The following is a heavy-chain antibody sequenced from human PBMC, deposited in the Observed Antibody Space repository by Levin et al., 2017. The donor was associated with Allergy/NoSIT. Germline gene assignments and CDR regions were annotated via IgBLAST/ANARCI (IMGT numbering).Heavy chain of an antibody. J-gene: IGHJ5*02. CDR2: IYPGDSDT. Sequence: KVSCKGSGYGFTSYWIGWVRQMPGKGLEWMGIIYPGDSDTRYSPSFQGQVTISADKSISTAYLQWSSLKASDTAMYYCARLLEDDGSGTPRGWFDPWGQGTLVTVSS. D-gene: IGHD3-10*01. V-gene: IGHV5-51*01. CDR3: ARLLEDDGSGTPRGWFDP. CDR1: GYGFTSYW.